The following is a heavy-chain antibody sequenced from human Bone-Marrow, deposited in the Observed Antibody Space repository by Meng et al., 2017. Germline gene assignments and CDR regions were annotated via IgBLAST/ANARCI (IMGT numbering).Heavy chain of an antibody. Sequence: GSLRPSCTVPGGSISSYYWSWIRQPPGKGLDWIGYIYYSGSTNYNPSLKSRVTISVDTSKNQFSLKLSSVTAAHTAVYYCARASHYYDSSGYYVFDYWGQGTLVTVSS. CDR3: ARASHYYDSSGYYVFDY. CDR1: GGSISSYY. V-gene: IGHV4-59*01. J-gene: IGHJ4*02. D-gene: IGHD3-22*01. CDR2: IYYSGST.